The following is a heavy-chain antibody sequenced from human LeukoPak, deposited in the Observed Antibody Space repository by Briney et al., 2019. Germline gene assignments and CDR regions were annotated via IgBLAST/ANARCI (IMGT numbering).Heavy chain of an antibody. J-gene: IGHJ4*02. D-gene: IGHD5-24*01. V-gene: IGHV3-23*01. CDR3: AKGGGMGTYFLLF. CDR2: IVGSGSST. CDR1: GFTFSSYA. Sequence: GGSLRLSCAASGFTFSSYAMIWVRQAPGKGLEWVSAIVGSGSSTYYADSVKGRFTISRDNSKNTLYLQMNSLGAEDTALYYCAKGGGMGTYFLLFWGQGTLVTVSS.